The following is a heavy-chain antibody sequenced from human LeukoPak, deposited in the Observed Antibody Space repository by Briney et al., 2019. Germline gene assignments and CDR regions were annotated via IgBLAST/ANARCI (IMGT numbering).Heavy chain of an antibody. D-gene: IGHD6-19*01. CDR3: TRNQAVAGNHGAMDI. V-gene: IGHV4-28*01. Sequence: SDTLSLTCAVSGYSISSNNFWGWIRQPPGEGLEWIGYIYYSGSAYYNTSLNSRVTMSVDTSKNHFSLKLSSVTAVDTAVYYCTRNQAVAGNHGAMDIWGQGTTVIVSS. CDR2: IYYSGSA. J-gene: IGHJ3*02. CDR1: GYSISSNNF.